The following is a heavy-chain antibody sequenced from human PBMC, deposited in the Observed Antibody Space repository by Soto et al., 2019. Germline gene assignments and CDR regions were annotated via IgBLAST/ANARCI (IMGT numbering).Heavy chain of an antibody. J-gene: IGHJ6*02. Sequence: QVQLVQSEAEVKKPGSSVKVSCKASGGTFRSYAVSWVRQAPGQGLEWMGGIIPMFGTTTYAQRFQGRVTTTADESTSTAYMELSSLRSEDTAVYYCARHPGAYYYYGMDVWGQGTTVTVSS. D-gene: IGHD3-16*01. CDR3: ARHPGAYYYYGMDV. CDR2: IIPMFGTT. V-gene: IGHV1-69*01. CDR1: GGTFRSYA.